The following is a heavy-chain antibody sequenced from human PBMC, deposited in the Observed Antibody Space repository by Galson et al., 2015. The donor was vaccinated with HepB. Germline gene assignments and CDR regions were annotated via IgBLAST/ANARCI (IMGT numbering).Heavy chain of an antibody. CDR3: ARYRYHFHGMDV. CDR1: GYSFSNYT. Sequence: SVKVSCKASGYSFSNYTIQWVRQAPGQRLEWMGWINAGNGDTKSSQKFQGRVTITRDTSANTAYMELSSLTFEDTAVFYCARYRYHFHGMDVWGQGTTVTVSS. J-gene: IGHJ6*02. CDR2: INAGNGDT. V-gene: IGHV1-3*01. D-gene: IGHD5-18*01.